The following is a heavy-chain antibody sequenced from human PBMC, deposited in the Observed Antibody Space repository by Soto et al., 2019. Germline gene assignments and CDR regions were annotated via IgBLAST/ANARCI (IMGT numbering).Heavy chain of an antibody. CDR3: AAKLGTTHYFDF. CDR1: GDPVSSGSYY. Sequence: QVQLQESGPGLVQPSQTLSLTCSVSGDPVSSGSYYWTWVRQHPVKGLEWIGYIYHTGSTYYNPTLQSRLIMSIDTSKNQFSLHRYSVTAADTAVYFCAAKLGTTHYFDFWGQGSLVAVSS. D-gene: IGHD7-27*01. V-gene: IGHV4-31*03. CDR2: IYHTGST. J-gene: IGHJ4*02.